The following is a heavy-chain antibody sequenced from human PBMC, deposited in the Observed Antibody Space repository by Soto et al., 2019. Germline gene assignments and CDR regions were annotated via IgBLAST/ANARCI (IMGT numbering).Heavy chain of an antibody. V-gene: IGHV1-69*12. J-gene: IGHJ6*02. D-gene: IGHD1-26*01. CDR3: AREGPRWELRGYYYGMDV. Sequence: QVQPVQSGAEVKKPGSSVKVSCKASGGTFSSYAISWVRQAPGQGLEWMGGIIPIFGTANYAQKFQGRVTITADESTSTAYMGLSSLRSEDTAVYYCAREGPRWELRGYYYGMDVWGQGTTVTVSS. CDR2: IIPIFGTA. CDR1: GGTFSSYA.